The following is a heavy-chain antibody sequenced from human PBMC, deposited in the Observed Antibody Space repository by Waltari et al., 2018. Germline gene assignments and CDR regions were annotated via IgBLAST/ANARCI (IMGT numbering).Heavy chain of an antibody. D-gene: IGHD6-25*01. J-gene: IGHJ5*02. CDR2: INPYKCDT. CDR1: GYSFTTSD. Sequence: QVQLVQSGVEVKKTGASVKVSCKTSGYSFTTSDINLVRQATGQGLEWMGWINPYKCDTAYAPKFQGRVTFTRNTSISTVYMEINSLSPEDTALYYCARNAAAAGHYWFDPWGQGTLVTVSS. CDR3: ARNAAAAGHYWFDP. V-gene: IGHV1-8*01.